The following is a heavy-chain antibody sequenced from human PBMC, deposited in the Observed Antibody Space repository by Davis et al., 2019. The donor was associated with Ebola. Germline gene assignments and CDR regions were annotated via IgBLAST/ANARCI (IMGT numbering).Heavy chain of an antibody. V-gene: IGHV4-4*02. CDR2: IYHSGST. J-gene: IGHJ4*02. D-gene: IGHD3-22*01. Sequence: MPSETLSLTCAVSGGSISSSNWWSWVRQPPGKGLEWIGEIYHSGSTNYNPSLKSRVTISVDKSKNQFSLKLSSVTAADTAVYYCARRDSSGYYSYFDHWGQGTLVTVSS. CDR1: GGSISSSNW. CDR3: ARRDSSGYYSYFDH.